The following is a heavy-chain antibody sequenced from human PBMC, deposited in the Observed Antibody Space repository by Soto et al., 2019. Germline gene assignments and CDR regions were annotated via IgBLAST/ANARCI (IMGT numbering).Heavy chain of an antibody. CDR1: GYSFTSYW. D-gene: IGHD6-13*01. CDR2: IYPGDSDT. CDR3: ARTSAAGKXYYGMDV. J-gene: IGHJ6*02. Sequence: GESLKISCKGSGYSFTSYWIGWVRQMPGKGLEWMGIIYPGDSDTRYSPSFQGQVTISADKSISTAYLQWSSLKASDTAMYYCARTSAAGKXYYGMDVWGQGTTVTVSS. V-gene: IGHV5-51*01.